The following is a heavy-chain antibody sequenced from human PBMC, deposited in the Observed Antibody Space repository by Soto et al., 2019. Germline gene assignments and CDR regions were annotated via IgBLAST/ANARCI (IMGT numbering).Heavy chain of an antibody. CDR3: VKAPHDRGHYNWFDP. D-gene: IGHD2-21*02. J-gene: IGHJ5*02. V-gene: IGHV3-23*01. CDR2: ISGTGGGT. Sequence: VQLSESGGALVQPGGSLRLSCAASGFTFSGYAMTWVRQAPGKGLEWVSTISGTGGGTDYADSVRGRCTISRDNSKNTVYRQMNSLTAEDTAVYYCVKAPHDRGHYNWFDPGARGPWSPSPQ. CDR1: GFTFSGYA.